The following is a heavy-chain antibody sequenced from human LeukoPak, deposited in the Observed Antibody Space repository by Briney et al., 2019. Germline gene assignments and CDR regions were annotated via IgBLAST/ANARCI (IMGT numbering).Heavy chain of an antibody. CDR1: GFTFSSYS. D-gene: IGHD3-10*01. CDR3: ARERITMVRGVMRYFDY. CDR2: INSSSSTI. Sequence: GGSLRLSCAASGFTFSSYSMNWVRQAPGKGLEWVSYINSSSSTIYYADSVKGRFTISRDNAKNSLYLQMNSLRAEDTAVYYCARERITMVRGVMRYFDYWGQGTLVTVSS. V-gene: IGHV3-48*04. J-gene: IGHJ4*02.